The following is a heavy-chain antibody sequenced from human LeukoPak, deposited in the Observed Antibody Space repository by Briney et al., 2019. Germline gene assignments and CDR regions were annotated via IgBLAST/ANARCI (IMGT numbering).Heavy chain of an antibody. CDR1: GYTFTSYG. V-gene: IGHV1-18*01. Sequence: ASVKVSCKASGYTFTSYGISWVRQAPGQGLEWMGWISAYNGNTNYAQKLQGRVTMTTDTSTSTAYMELRSLRSDDTAVYHCARTYGDYLLDYFDYWGQGTLVAVSS. CDR2: ISAYNGNT. J-gene: IGHJ4*02. CDR3: ARTYGDYLLDYFDY. D-gene: IGHD4-17*01.